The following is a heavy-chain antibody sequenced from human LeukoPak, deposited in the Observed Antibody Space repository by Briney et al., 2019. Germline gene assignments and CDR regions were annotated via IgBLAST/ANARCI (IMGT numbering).Heavy chain of an antibody. CDR2: ISNNGGYT. CDR1: GFTFSSSA. CDR3: ASAFQNYDILTGPFDY. D-gene: IGHD3-9*01. V-gene: IGHV3-23*01. Sequence: PGGSLRLSCAASGFTFSSSAMSWVRQAPGKGLEWVSAISNNGGYTYYADSVQGRFTISRDNSKSTLCLQMNSLRAEDTAVYYCASAFQNYDILTGPFDYWGQGTLVTVSS. J-gene: IGHJ4*02.